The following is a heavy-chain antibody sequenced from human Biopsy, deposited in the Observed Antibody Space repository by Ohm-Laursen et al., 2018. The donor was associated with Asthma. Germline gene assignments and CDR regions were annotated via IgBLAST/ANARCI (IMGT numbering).Heavy chain of an antibody. CDR2: ISYDGNHK. CDR3: AKRRGYSGHDNDY. V-gene: IGHV3-30*18. J-gene: IGHJ4*02. Sequence: LRLSCAAPGLMFRSFGMHWVRQAPGKGLEWVAVISYDGNHKFYEDSVKGRFTISRDNSKNTLYLQMNSLRTEDTAVYYCAKRRGYSGHDNDYWGQGTLVIVSS. CDR1: GLMFRSFG. D-gene: IGHD5-12*01.